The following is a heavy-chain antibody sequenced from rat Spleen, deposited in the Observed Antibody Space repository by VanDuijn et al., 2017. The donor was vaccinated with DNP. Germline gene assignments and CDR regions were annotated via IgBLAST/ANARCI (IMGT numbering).Heavy chain of an antibody. CDR2: ISPDGRKT. Sequence: EVQLVESGGGLVQPGRSLKLSCAASGLIFTNYGMAWVRQAPTKGLEWVAVISPDGRKTSFGDSVKGRFTISRDNAENTVYLQMNSLRSEDTATYYCANWYNIGTNGDYWGQGVMVTVSS. D-gene: IGHD1-5*01. J-gene: IGHJ2*01. V-gene: IGHV5S13*01. CDR1: GLIFTNYG. CDR3: ANWYNIGTNGDY.